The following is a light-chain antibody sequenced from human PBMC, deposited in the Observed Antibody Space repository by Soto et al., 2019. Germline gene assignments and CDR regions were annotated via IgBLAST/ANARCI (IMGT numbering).Light chain of an antibody. CDR2: DAS. V-gene: IGKV3-11*01. J-gene: IGKJ4*01. CDR1: QSVSSY. Sequence: EIVLTQSPATLSLSPGERATLSCRASQSVSSYLAWYQQKPGQAPRLLIYDASSRATGIPARFSGSGSGTDFPLTISSLEPEDFAVSYCQQRSNWLTFGGGTKVEIK. CDR3: QQRSNWLT.